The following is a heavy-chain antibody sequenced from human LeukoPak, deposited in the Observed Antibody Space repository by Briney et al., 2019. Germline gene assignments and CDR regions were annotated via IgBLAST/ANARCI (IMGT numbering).Heavy chain of an antibody. CDR3: ARGHYCDRKYFDY. V-gene: IGHV1-46*01. Sequence: ASVKVSCKASGYTFTNYYMHWVRQAPGQGLEWMGIINPNGDSTSYEQRFQGRVTMTRDTSASTLYMELSSLRSEDTAVYYCARGHYCDRKYFDYWGQGTLVTVSS. CDR2: INPNGDST. D-gene: IGHD2/OR15-2a*01. CDR1: GYTFTNYY. J-gene: IGHJ4*02.